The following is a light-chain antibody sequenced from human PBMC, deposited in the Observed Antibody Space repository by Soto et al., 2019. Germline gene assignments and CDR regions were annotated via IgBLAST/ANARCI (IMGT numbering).Light chain of an antibody. CDR3: SSYAGSNNLNV. Sequence: QSVLTQPASVSGSPGQSITISCTGTSSDVGGYKYVSWYQQHPGKAPKLMIYEVSKRPSGVPDRFSGSKSGNTASLTVSGLQAEDEADYYCSSYAGSNNLNVFGTGTKVTVL. CDR2: EVS. V-gene: IGLV2-8*01. J-gene: IGLJ1*01. CDR1: SSDVGGYKY.